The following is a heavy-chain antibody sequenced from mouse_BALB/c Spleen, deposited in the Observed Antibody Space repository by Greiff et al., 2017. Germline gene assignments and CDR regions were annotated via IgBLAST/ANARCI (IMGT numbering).Heavy chain of an antibody. Sequence: VQLQQSGAELVRPGALVKLSCKASGFTITDYYMHWVKQRPGQGLEWIGWIDPENGNTIYDPKFQGKASITADTSSNTAYMQLSSLTSEDTAVYYCARLKGKNYFDYWGQGTTLTVSS. J-gene: IGHJ2*01. CDR1: GFTITDYY. CDR3: ARLKGKNYFDY. V-gene: IGHV14-1*02. CDR2: IDPENGNT.